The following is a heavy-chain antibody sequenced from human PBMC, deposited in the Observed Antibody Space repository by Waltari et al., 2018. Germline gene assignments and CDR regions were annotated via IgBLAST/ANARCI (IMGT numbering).Heavy chain of an antibody. CDR3: ARGGLVWFGELNRHDAFDI. D-gene: IGHD3-10*01. CDR2: TNPNSGGT. V-gene: IGHV1-2*02. J-gene: IGHJ3*02. CDR1: GYTFPGSY. Sequence: QVQLVQSGAEAKEPGASVRVCCKASGYTFPGSYLHWVRQAPGHRLGWMGWTNPNSGGTNYAQKFQGRVTMTRDTSSSTAYMELSRLRSDDTAVYYCARGGLVWFGELNRHDAFDIWGQGTMVTVSS.